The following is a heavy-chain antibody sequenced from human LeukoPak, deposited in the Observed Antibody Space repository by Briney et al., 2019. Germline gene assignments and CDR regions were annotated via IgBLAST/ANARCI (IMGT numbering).Heavy chain of an antibody. CDR3: ARGELNGGGAFDI. Sequence: GGSLRLSCAASGFTFSSYSMNWVRQAPGKGLEWVSSISSSSSYIYYADSVKGRFTISRDNAKNSLYLQMNSLRAEDTAVYYCARGELNGGGAFDIWGQGTMVTVSS. CDR1: GFTFSSYS. D-gene: IGHD1-26*01. CDR2: ISSSSSYI. J-gene: IGHJ3*02. V-gene: IGHV3-21*04.